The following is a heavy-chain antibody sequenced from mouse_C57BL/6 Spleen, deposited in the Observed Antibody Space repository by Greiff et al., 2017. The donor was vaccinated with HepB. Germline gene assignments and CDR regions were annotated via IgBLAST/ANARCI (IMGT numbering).Heavy chain of an antibody. J-gene: IGHJ2*01. CDR1: GFTFSSYA. Sequence: EVQLVESGGGLVKPGGSLKLSCAASGFTFSSYAMSWVRQTPEKRLEWVATISDGGSYTYYPDNVKGRFTISRDNAKNNLYLQMSHLKSEDTAMYYCARGEFSDYWGQGTTLTVSS. CDR3: ARGEFSDY. V-gene: IGHV5-4*01. CDR2: ISDGGSYT.